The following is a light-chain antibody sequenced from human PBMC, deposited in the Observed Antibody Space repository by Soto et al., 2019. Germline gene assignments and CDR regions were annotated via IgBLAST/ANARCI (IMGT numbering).Light chain of an antibody. J-gene: IGLJ3*02. V-gene: IGLV2-11*01. Sequence: QSVLTQTRSVSGSPGQSVTISCTGTSSDVGGYNYVSWYQQHPGKAPKLIIYDVSKRPSGVPDRFSGSKSGNTASLTISGLQVEDEDDYYCCSYAGSYTWVFGGGTKVTVL. CDR2: DVS. CDR1: SSDVGGYNY. CDR3: CSYAGSYTWV.